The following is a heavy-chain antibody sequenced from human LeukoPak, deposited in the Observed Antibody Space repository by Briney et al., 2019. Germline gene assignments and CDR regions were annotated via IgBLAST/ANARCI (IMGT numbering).Heavy chain of an antibody. J-gene: IGHJ6*02. CDR1: GFTFSSYG. Sequence: PGGSLRLSCAASGFTFSSYGMHWVRQAPGKGLEWVAVIWYDGSNKYYADSVKGRFTISRDNSKNTLYLQMNSLRAEDTAVYYCARVIPSFGPYYYYGMDVWGQGTTVTVSS. V-gene: IGHV3-33*01. CDR2: IWYDGSNK. D-gene: IGHD3-3*01. CDR3: ARVIPSFGPYYYYGMDV.